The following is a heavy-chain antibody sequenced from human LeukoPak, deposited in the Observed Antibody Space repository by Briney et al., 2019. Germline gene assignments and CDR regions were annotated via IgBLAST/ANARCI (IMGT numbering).Heavy chain of an antibody. CDR1: GYTFTSYY. CDR2: INPSGGST. J-gene: IGHJ5*02. Sequence: ASVKVSCKASGYTFTSYYMHWVRQAPGQGLEWMGIINPSGGSTTYSQKFQGRVTMTRHTSTSTVYMELSSLRSEDTAVYYCARGGYYDSSGPTWDWFDPWGQGTLVTVSS. V-gene: IGHV1-46*01. CDR3: ARGGYYDSSGPTWDWFDP. D-gene: IGHD3-22*01.